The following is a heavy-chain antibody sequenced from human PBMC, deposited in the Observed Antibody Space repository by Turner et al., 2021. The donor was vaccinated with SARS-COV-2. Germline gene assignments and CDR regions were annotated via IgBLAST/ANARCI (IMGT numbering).Heavy chain of an antibody. D-gene: IGHD6-6*01. V-gene: IGHV3-23*01. CDR3: AKRSSSSSSYYYGMDV. J-gene: IGHJ6*02. CDR2: ISGGGGSK. Sequence: DVQLLESGGGLVQPGGSLRLPCAGSGLTSSTYAMSLVRQAPGKGLEWVSAISGGGGSKYYADSVKGRFTISRDNSKNTLYLQMNSLSAEDTAVYHCAKRSSSSSSYYYGMDVWGQGTTVTVSS. CDR1: GLTSSTYA.